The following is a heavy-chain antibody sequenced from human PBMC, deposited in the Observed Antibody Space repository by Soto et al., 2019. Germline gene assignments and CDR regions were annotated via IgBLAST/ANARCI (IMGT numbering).Heavy chain of an antibody. CDR3: AKDPQLYFYYYYYLDV. Sequence: EVQLLESGGGLVQPGGSLRLSCAASGFTFSSYAMSWVRQAPGKGLEWVSAISGSGGSTYYADSVKGRFTISRDNSKNTLSLQMTNLRAEATAVYYCAKDPQLYFYYYYYLDVWGKGTTVTVSS. V-gene: IGHV3-23*01. CDR1: GFTFSSYA. CDR2: ISGSGGST. J-gene: IGHJ6*03. D-gene: IGHD2-2*02.